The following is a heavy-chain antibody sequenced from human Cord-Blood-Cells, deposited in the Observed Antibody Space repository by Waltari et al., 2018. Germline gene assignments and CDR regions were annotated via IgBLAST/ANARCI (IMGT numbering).Heavy chain of an antibody. V-gene: IGHV4-34*01. D-gene: IGHD6-19*01. CDR2: INHSGST. CDR1: GGSFSGYY. Sequence: QVQLQQWGAGLLKPSETLSLTCAVYGGSFSGYYWSWIRQPPGKGLEWIGEINHSGSTNYNPSLTSLVPISVDTSKYEFSLKLGSVTAADTAAYYCASSGWYNWFDPGGQGTLVTVSS. CDR3: ASSGWYNWFDP. J-gene: IGHJ5*02.